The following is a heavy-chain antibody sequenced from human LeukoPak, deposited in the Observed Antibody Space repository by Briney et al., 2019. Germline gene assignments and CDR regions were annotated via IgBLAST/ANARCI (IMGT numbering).Heavy chain of an antibody. CDR2: IYYSGST. CDR3: ARLTWDSYGLEIDY. CDR1: GFTFDDYA. V-gene: IGHV4-59*08. Sequence: GSLRLSCAASGFTFDDYAMHWVRQPPGKGLEWIGYIYYSGSTNYNPSLKSRVTISVDTSKNQFSLKLSSVTAADTAVYYCARLTWDSYGLEIDYWGQGTLVTVSS. J-gene: IGHJ4*02. D-gene: IGHD5-18*01.